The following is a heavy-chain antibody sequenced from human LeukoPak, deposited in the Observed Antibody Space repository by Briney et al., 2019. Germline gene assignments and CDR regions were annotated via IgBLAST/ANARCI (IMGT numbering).Heavy chain of an antibody. Sequence: GGSLRLSCAASGFTFSSYSMNWVRQAPGKGLEWVAVISYDGSNKYYADSVKGRFTISRDNSKNTLYLQMNSLRAEDTAVYYCARDWGDYYDSSGYYDYWGQGTLVTVSS. J-gene: IGHJ4*02. CDR1: GFTFSSYS. V-gene: IGHV3-30*03. CDR2: ISYDGSNK. D-gene: IGHD3-22*01. CDR3: ARDWGDYYDSSGYYDY.